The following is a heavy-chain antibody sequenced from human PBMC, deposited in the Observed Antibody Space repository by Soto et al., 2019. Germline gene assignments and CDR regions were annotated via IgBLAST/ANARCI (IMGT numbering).Heavy chain of an antibody. CDR1: GFTFSSYA. V-gene: IGHV3-30-3*01. J-gene: IGHJ3*02. CDR2: ISYDGSNK. Sequence: VGSLRLSCAASGFTFSSYAMHWVRQAPGKGLEWVAVISYDGSNKYYADSVKGRFTISRDNSKNTLYLQMNSLRAEDTAVYYCARAKIRFLERPADKIYAFDIWGQGTMVTVSS. D-gene: IGHD3-3*01. CDR3: ARAKIRFLERPADKIYAFDI.